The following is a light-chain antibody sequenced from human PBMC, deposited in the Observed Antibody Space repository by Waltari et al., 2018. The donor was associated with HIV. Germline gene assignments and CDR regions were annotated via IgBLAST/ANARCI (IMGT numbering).Light chain of an antibody. CDR2: DNT. V-gene: IGLV1-51*01. CDR3: GTWDSSLSAGGV. CDR1: SSNIGNNS. Sequence: QSVLTQPPSVSAAPGQKVTISCSGSSSNIGNNSVSWYQQRQGTAPKLLIYDNTKRPSGIPDRFPGSKSGTSATLGITGLQTGDEADYYCGTWDSSLSAGGVFGGGTKLTVL. J-gene: IGLJ2*01.